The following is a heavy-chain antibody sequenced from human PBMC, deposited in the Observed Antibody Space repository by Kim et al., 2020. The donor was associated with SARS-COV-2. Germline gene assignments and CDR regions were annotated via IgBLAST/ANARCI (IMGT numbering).Heavy chain of an antibody. V-gene: IGHV3-74*01. Sequence: GGSLRLSCVASAFTFSSYWMHWVRQAPGKGLVWVSRININGSSTNYADSVKGRFTISRDNAKNTLYLQMNSLRAEDTAVYYCVRASSGRQGDYWGQGAL. D-gene: IGHD6-19*01. CDR3: VRASSGRQGDY. CDR1: AFTFSSYW. CDR2: ININGSST. J-gene: IGHJ4*02.